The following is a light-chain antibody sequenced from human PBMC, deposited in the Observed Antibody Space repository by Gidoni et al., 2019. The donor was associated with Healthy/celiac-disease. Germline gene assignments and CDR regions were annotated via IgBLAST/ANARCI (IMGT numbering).Light chain of an antibody. J-gene: IGKJ5*01. CDR1: QDISSY. CDR2: SES. CDR3: KRTYNAIT. Sequence: DIPVAQSPSSLAASVGDRFTIPCRVNQDISSYLNWYRQKSGKVPELLIYSESNMQSGVPSRFNGSGSGTDFTLTISSLQPEDGATYYGKRTYNAITFGQGTRLEIK. V-gene: IGKV1-27*01.